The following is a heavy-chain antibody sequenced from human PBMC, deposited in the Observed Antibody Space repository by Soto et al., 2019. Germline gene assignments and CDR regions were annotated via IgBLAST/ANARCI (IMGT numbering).Heavy chain of an antibody. V-gene: IGHV3-21*01. J-gene: IGHJ5*02. CDR3: ARGVAVINWFDP. D-gene: IGHD6-19*01. CDR1: GFPFSSYS. Sequence: PGGSLRLSCSAPGFPFSSYSMNWVRRAPGKGLEWVSSISSSSGYIYYADSVKGRFTISRDNAKNSLYLQMNSLRAEDTAVYYCARGVAVINWFDPWGQGTLVTVSS. CDR2: ISSSSGYI.